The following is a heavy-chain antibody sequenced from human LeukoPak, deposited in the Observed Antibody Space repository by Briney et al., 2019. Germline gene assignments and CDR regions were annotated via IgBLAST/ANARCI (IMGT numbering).Heavy chain of an antibody. J-gene: IGHJ5*02. CDR1: GFTFSSYS. CDR3: ASGYLSYQLLGVKGSWFDP. D-gene: IGHD2-2*01. Sequence: GGSLRLSCAAAGFTFSSYSMNWVRQAPGKGLEWGSSISSSSSYIYYADSVKGRFTISRDNAKNSLYLQMNSLRAEDTAVYYCASGYLSYQLLGVKGSWFDPWGQGTLVTVSS. V-gene: IGHV3-21*01. CDR2: ISSSSSYI.